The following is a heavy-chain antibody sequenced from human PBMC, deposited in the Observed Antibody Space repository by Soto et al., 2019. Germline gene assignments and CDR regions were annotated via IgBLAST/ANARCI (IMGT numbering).Heavy chain of an antibody. CDR1: GGTFSSYT. CDR3: AKIYSGSDAFDI. J-gene: IGHJ3*02. CDR2: IIPILGIA. D-gene: IGHD5-12*01. V-gene: IGHV1-69*02. Sequence: SVKVSCKASGGTFSSYTISWVRQAPGQGLEWMGRIIPILGIANYAQKFQGRVTITADKSTSTAYMELSSLRSEDTAVYYCAKIYSGSDAFDIWGQGTMVTVSS.